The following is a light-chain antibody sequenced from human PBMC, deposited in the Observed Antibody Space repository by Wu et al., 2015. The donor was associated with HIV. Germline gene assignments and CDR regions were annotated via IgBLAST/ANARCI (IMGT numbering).Light chain of an antibody. CDR1: QSISSW. CDR3: QQYNSDFRM. V-gene: IGKV1-5*03. J-gene: IGKJ1*01. Sequence: DIQMTQSPSTLSASVGDRVTITCRASQSISSWLAWYQQKPGRAPKLLIYKASSLQSGVPSRFSGSGSGTEFTLTISSLQPDDFATYYCQQYNSDFRMFGLRDQGGNQT. CDR2: KAS.